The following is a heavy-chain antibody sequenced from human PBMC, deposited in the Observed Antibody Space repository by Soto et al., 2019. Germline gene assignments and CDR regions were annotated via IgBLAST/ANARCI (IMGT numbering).Heavy chain of an antibody. Sequence: GGSLRLSCAASGFTFSSYAMHWVRQAPGKGLEWVAVISYDGSNKYYADSVKGRFTISRDNSKNTLYLQMNSLRAEDTAVYYCASSSRRYYDSSGYLLDYWGQGTLVTVSS. D-gene: IGHD3-22*01. CDR2: ISYDGSNK. V-gene: IGHV3-30-3*01. CDR3: ASSSRRYYDSSGYLLDY. CDR1: GFTFSSYA. J-gene: IGHJ4*02.